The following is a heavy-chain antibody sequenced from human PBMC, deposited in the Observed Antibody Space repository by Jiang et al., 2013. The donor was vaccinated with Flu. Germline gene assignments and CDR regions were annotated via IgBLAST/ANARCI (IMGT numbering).Heavy chain of an antibody. J-gene: IGHJ4*02. Sequence: VSGYSISSGYYWGWIRQPPGKGLEWIGSIYHSGSTYYNPSLKSRVTISVDTSKNQFSLKLSSVTAADTAVYYCARAWTGTFGDYWGQGTLVTVSS. CDR1: GYSISSGYY. CDR3: ARAWTGTFGDY. D-gene: IGHD1-7*01. CDR2: IYHSGST. V-gene: IGHV4-38-2*02.